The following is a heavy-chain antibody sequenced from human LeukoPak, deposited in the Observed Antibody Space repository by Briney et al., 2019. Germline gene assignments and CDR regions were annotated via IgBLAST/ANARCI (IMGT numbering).Heavy chain of an antibody. CDR2: ISYDGSNK. V-gene: IGHV3-30-3*01. CDR3: AREARFLEWLGYFQH. CDR1: GFAFSSYA. D-gene: IGHD3-3*01. Sequence: GGSLRLSCAASGFAFSSYAMHWVRQAPGKGLEWVAVISYDGSNKYYADSVKGRFTISRDNSKNTLYLQMNSLRAEDTAVYYCAREARFLEWLGYFQHWGQGTLVTVSS. J-gene: IGHJ1*01.